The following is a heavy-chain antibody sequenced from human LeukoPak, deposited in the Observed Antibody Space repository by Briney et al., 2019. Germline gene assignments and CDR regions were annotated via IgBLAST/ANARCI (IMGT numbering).Heavy chain of an antibody. CDR1: GFTFSSYA. J-gene: IGHJ6*02. CDR3: AKEGTARRGYGMDV. CDR2: ISGSGGST. Sequence: QTGGSLRLSCAASGFTFSSYAMSWVRQAPGKGLEWVSAISGSGGSTYYADSVKGRFTISRDNSKNTLYLQMNSLRAEDTAVYYCAKEGTARRGYGMDVWGQGTTVTVSS. D-gene: IGHD6-6*01. V-gene: IGHV3-23*01.